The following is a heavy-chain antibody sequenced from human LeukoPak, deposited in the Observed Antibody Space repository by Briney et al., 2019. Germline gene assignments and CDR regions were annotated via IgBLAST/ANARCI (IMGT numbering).Heavy chain of an antibody. Sequence: ASETLSLTCTVSGGSISSYYWSWIRQPAGKGLEWIGRIYTSGSTNYNPSLKSRVTISVDTSKNQFSLKLSSVTAADTAVYYCARQRRVRGAKEVYYYYYYYMDVWGKGTTVTISS. CDR1: GGSISSYY. CDR2: IYTSGST. J-gene: IGHJ6*03. V-gene: IGHV4-4*07. CDR3: ARQRRVRGAKEVYYYYYYYMDV. D-gene: IGHD3-10*01.